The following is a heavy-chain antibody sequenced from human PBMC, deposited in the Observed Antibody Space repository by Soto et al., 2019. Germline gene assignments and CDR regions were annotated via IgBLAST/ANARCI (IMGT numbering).Heavy chain of an antibody. CDR1: GGSITSGAYS. CDR3: ARMQTGGLYDPLGYFDY. Sequence: SETLSLTCAVSGGSITSGAYSWSWIRQPPGKVLEWLGYISQSGATYYNPSLERRVTISMDTSKNAFSLNLSSVTADDTAVYYCARMQTGGLYDPLGYFDYWGQGALVTVSS. J-gene: IGHJ4*02. V-gene: IGHV4-30-2*02. D-gene: IGHD2-2*02. CDR2: ISQSGAT.